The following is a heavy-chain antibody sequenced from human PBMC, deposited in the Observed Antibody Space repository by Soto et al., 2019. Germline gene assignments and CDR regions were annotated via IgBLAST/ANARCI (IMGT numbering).Heavy chain of an antibody. Sequence: GGSLRLSCAASGFTFSNYAMNWVRQAPGKGLEWVSGISGSGGSTYYADSVKGRFPISRDNSKNTLYLQMNSLRAEDTAVYYCAKGARGFTMIAVSDIWGQGTMVTVSS. CDR2: ISGSGGST. CDR3: AKGARGFTMIAVSDI. CDR1: GFTFSNYA. V-gene: IGHV3-23*01. D-gene: IGHD3-22*01. J-gene: IGHJ3*02.